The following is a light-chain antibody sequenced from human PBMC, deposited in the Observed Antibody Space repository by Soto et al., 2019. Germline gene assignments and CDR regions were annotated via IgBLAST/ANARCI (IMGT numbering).Light chain of an antibody. J-gene: IGKJ5*01. Sequence: DIQMTQSPSSVSASVGDRVTITCRASQGFSYWLAWYQQKPGKAPELLIYAASSLQSGVPSRFSGSGSGTDFTLTISSLQPEDFATYYCQQANSFPFTFGQGTRLEIK. CDR3: QQANSFPFT. CDR1: QGFSYW. V-gene: IGKV1-12*01. CDR2: AAS.